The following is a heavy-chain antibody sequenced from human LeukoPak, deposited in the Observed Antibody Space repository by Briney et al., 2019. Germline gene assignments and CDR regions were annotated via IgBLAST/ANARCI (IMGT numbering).Heavy chain of an antibody. Sequence: ASVKVSCKASGYTFTSYAMHWVRQAPRQRLEWMGWINAGNGNTKYSQKFQGRVTITRDTSASTAYMELSSLRSEDTAVYYCARKSTNAGGGFDYWGQGTLVAVSS. V-gene: IGHV1-3*01. D-gene: IGHD2-8*01. CDR1: GYTFTSYA. CDR3: ARKSTNAGGGFDY. J-gene: IGHJ4*02. CDR2: INAGNGNT.